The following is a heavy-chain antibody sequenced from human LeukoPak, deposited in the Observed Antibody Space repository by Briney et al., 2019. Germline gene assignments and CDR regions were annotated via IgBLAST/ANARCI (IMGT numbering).Heavy chain of an antibody. Sequence: SVKVSCRASGGTFSSYAISWVRQAPGQGLESMGGIIPIFGTANYAQKFQGRVTITADESTSTAYMELSSLRSEDTAVYYCARARDRVPAAEFDYWGQGTLVTVSS. CDR3: ARARDRVPAAEFDY. CDR1: GGTFSSYA. CDR2: IIPIFGTA. J-gene: IGHJ4*02. V-gene: IGHV1-69*13. D-gene: IGHD2-2*01.